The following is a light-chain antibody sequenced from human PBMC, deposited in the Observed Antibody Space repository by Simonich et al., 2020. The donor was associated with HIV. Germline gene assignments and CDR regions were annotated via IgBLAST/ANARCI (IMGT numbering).Light chain of an antibody. CDR2: GAS. J-gene: IGKJ4*01. V-gene: IGKV3-15*01. Sequence: EIVMTQSPATLSVSQGERATPSRRASQSVSRKLALDQQRLGQAPRLLIYGASTRATGIPARFSGSWSGSEFTLTISSLQSEDFAVYYCQQYNNWPPLTFGGGTKVEMK. CDR1: QSVSRK. CDR3: QQYNNWPPLT.